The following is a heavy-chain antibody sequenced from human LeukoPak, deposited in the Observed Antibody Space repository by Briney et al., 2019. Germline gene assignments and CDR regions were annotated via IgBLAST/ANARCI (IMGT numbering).Heavy chain of an antibody. J-gene: IGHJ4*02. V-gene: IGHV4-59*12. D-gene: IGHD3-9*01. Sequence: PSETLSLACTVSGGSISSYYWSWIRQPPGKGLEWIGYIYYSGSTNYNPSLKSRVTISVDTSKNQFSLKLSSVTAADTAVYYCARADYYDILTGSKSFDYWGQGTLVTVSS. CDR1: GGSISSYY. CDR3: ARADYYDILTGSKSFDY. CDR2: IYYSGST.